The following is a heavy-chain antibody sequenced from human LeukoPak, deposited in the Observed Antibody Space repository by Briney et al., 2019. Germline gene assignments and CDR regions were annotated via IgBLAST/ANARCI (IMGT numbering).Heavy chain of an antibody. V-gene: IGHV4-34*01. CDR2: INHSGST. D-gene: IGHD1-14*01. Sequence: PSETLSLTCAVYGGSFSGYYWSWIRQPPGKGLEWIGEINHSGSTNYNPSLKSRVTISVDTSKNQFSLKLSSVTAADTAVYYCARRKLASFDYWGQGTLVTVSS. CDR3: ARRKLASFDY. J-gene: IGHJ4*02. CDR1: GGSFSGYY.